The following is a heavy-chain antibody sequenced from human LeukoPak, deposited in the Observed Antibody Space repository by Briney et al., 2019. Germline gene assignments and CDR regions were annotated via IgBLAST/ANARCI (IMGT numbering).Heavy chain of an antibody. CDR2: IWYDGSNK. J-gene: IGHJ4*02. CDR1: GFTFSSYA. V-gene: IGHV3-33*08. Sequence: GGSLRLSCAASGFTFSSYAMHWVRQAPGKGLEWVAVIWYDGSNKYYADSVKGRFTISRDNSKNTPYLQMNSLRAEDTAVYYCARERDIVVVPAAFGLGYWGQGTLVTVSS. CDR3: ARERDIVVVPAAFGLGY. D-gene: IGHD2-2*01.